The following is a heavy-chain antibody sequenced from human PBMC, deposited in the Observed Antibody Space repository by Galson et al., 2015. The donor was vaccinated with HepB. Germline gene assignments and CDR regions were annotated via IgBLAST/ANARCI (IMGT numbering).Heavy chain of an antibody. CDR3: ARDLRCLAWYPEGYYYYEMVV. Sequence: SVKVSCKASGYTFTSYYMHWVRQAPGQGLEWMGIINPSGGSTSYAQKFQGRVTMTRDTSTSTVYMELSSRRSEDTAVYYCARDLRCLAWYPEGYYYYEMVVWGQGTTVTV. V-gene: IGHV1-46*01. J-gene: IGHJ6*02. D-gene: IGHD3-3*01. CDR1: GYTFTSYY. CDR2: INPSGGST.